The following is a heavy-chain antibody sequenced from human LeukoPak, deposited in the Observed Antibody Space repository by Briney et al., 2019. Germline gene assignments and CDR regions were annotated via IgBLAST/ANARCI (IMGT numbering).Heavy chain of an antibody. CDR3: ARSRYYGSGRHPDY. CDR1: GGSISSSSYY. CDR2: IYYSGST. J-gene: IGHJ4*02. D-gene: IGHD3-10*01. V-gene: IGHV4-39*01. Sequence: PSGTLSLTXTVSGGSISSSSYYWGWIRQPPGKGLEWIGSIYYSGSTYYNPSLKSRVTISVDTSKNQFSLKLSSVTAADTAVYYCARSRYYGSGRHPDYWGQGTLVTVSS.